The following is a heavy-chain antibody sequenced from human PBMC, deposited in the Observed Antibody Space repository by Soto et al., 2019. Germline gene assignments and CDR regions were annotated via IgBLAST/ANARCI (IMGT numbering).Heavy chain of an antibody. D-gene: IGHD1-26*01. CDR1: GFTFSGSA. J-gene: IGHJ6*02. Sequence: LRLSCAASGFTFSGSAMHWVRQASGKGLEWVGRIRSKANSYATAYAASVKGRFTISRDDSKNTAYLQMNSLKTEDTAVYYCTRPNRELWRPYYYYGMDVWGQGTTVTVSS. CDR2: IRSKANSYAT. V-gene: IGHV3-73*01. CDR3: TRPNRELWRPYYYYGMDV.